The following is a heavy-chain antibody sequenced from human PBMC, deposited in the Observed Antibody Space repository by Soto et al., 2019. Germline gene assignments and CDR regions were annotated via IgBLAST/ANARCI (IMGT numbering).Heavy chain of an antibody. CDR2: ISYDGSNK. Sequence: QVQLVESGGGVVQPGRSLRLSCAASGFTFSSYGMHWVRQAPGKGLEWVAVISYDGSNKYYADSVKGRFTISRDNSKNTLYLQMNSLRAEDTAVYYCVKVQGSSWKNYGMDVWGQGTTVTVSS. D-gene: IGHD6-13*01. V-gene: IGHV3-30*18. CDR1: GFTFSSYG. CDR3: VKVQGSSWKNYGMDV. J-gene: IGHJ6*02.